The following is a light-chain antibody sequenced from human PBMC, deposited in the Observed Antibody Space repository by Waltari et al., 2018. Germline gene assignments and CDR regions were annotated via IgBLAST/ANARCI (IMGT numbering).Light chain of an antibody. CDR3: QQRSNWPTIT. Sequence: EIVLTQSPATLPLSPGERATLSCRASQSVRSYLAWYQQKPGQAPRLLIYDASNRATGIPARFSGSGSGTDFTLTISSLEPEDFAVYYCQQRSNWPTITFGQGTRLEIK. V-gene: IGKV3-11*01. CDR2: DAS. J-gene: IGKJ5*01. CDR1: QSVRSY.